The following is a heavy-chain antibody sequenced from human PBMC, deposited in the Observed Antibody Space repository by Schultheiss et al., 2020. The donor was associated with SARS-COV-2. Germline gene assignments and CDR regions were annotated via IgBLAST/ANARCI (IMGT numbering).Heavy chain of an antibody. CDR2: IYHSGNT. D-gene: IGHD3-9*01. V-gene: IGHV4-4*02. CDR1: GGSISSDNW. Sequence: SETLSLTCAVSGGSISSDNWWSWVRQPPGKGLEWIGEIYHSGNTNYNPSLKSRVTISLDKSKNQFSLKLSSVTAADTAVYYCARESSILTGPVDYWGQGTLVTVSS. CDR3: ARESSILTGPVDY. J-gene: IGHJ4*02.